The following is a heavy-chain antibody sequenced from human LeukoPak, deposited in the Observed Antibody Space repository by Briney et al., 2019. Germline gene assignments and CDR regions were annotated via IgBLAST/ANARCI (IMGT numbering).Heavy chain of an antibody. CDR2: ISSSSSYI. Sequence: GGSLRLSCAASGLTFSSYSMNWVRQAPGKGLEGVSSISSSSSYIYYADSVKGRFTISRDNAKNSLYLQMNSLRAEDTAVYYCARGGGITMVRGVIFLDYYYYYMDVWGKGTTVTISS. D-gene: IGHD3-10*01. J-gene: IGHJ6*03. CDR3: ARGGGITMVRGVIFLDYYYYYMDV. V-gene: IGHV3-21*01. CDR1: GLTFSSYS.